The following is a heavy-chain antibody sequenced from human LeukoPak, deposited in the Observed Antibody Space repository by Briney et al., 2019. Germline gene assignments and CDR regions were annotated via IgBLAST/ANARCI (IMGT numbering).Heavy chain of an antibody. CDR2: IYTSGST. V-gene: IGHV4-61*02. Sequence: SETLSLTCTVSGGSISSGSYYWSWSRQPAGKGLEWVGRIYTSGSTNYNPSLKSRVTISVDTSKNQFSLKLSSVTAADTAVYYCARSLDYLYGMDVWVQGTTVTVSS. D-gene: IGHD3/OR15-3a*01. J-gene: IGHJ6*02. CDR1: GGSISSGSYY. CDR3: ARSLDYLYGMDV.